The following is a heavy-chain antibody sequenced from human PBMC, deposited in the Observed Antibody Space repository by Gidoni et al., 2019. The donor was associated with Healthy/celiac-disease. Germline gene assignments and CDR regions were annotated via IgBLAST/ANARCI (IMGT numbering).Heavy chain of an antibody. Sequence: EVQLVESGGGLIQPGGSLRLSCAASGFTVSSNYMSWVRQAPGKGLGWVSVIYSGGSTYYADSVKGRFTISRDNSKNTLYLQMNSLRAEDTAVYYCAREGPPYCGGDCSLDYWGQGTLVTVSS. V-gene: IGHV3-53*01. D-gene: IGHD2-21*02. CDR2: IYSGGST. J-gene: IGHJ4*02. CDR3: AREGPPYCGGDCSLDY. CDR1: GFTVSSNY.